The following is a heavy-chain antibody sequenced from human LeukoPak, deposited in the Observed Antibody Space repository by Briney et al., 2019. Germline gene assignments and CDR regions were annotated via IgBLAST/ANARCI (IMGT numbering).Heavy chain of an antibody. V-gene: IGHV4-39*07. J-gene: IGHJ4*02. D-gene: IGHD6-19*01. CDR1: GGSISSGDSY. CDR3: ARVAVAGINHFDY. CDR2: IYYSGST. Sequence: PSETLSLTCTVSGGSISSGDSYWSWIRQPPGKGLEWIGSIYYSGSTYYNPSLKSRVTISVDTSKNQFSLKLSSVTAADTAVYYCARVAVAGINHFDYWGQGTLVTVSS.